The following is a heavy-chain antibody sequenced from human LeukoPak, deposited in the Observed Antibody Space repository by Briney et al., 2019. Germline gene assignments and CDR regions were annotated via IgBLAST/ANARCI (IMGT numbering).Heavy chain of an antibody. J-gene: IGHJ4*02. CDR3: ARNIASYYDSNGYLDY. CDR2: IIPIFGTA. CDR1: GGTFSSYA. Sequence: ASVKVSCKASGGTFSSYAISWVRQAPGQGLEWMGGIIPIFGTANYAQKFQGRVTITTDESTSTAYMELSSLRSEDTAVYYCARNIASYYDSNGYLDYWGQGTLVTVSS. D-gene: IGHD3-22*01. V-gene: IGHV1-69*05.